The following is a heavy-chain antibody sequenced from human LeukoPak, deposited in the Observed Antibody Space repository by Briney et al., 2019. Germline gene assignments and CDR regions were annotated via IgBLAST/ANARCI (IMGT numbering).Heavy chain of an antibody. D-gene: IGHD3-22*01. Sequence: GASVKVSCKASGYTFTGYYMHWVRQAPGQGLEWMGWINPNSGGTNYAQKFQGRVTMTRDTSISTAYMELSRLRSDDTAVYYCARDPLTYYYDSSGYLSWGQGTLVTVSS. V-gene: IGHV1-2*02. CDR2: INPNSGGT. CDR1: GYTFTGYY. CDR3: ARDPLTYYYDSSGYLS. J-gene: IGHJ5*02.